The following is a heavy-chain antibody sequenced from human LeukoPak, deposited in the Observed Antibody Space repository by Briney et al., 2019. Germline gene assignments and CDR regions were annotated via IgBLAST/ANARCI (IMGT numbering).Heavy chain of an antibody. CDR1: GGSISSGGYY. V-gene: IGHV4-30-2*01. CDR3: ARDRKYGSGRPQGAFDY. J-gene: IGHJ4*02. D-gene: IGHD3-10*01. Sequence: PSQTLSLTCTVSGGSISSGGYYWSWIRQPPGKGLEWIGYIYHSGSTYYNPSLKSRVTISVDRSKNQFSLKLSSVTAADTAVYYCARDRKYGSGRPQGAFDYWGQGTLVTVSS. CDR2: IYHSGST.